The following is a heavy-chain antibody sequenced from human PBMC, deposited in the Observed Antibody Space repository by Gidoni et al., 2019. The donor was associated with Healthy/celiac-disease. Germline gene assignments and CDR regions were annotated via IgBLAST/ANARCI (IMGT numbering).Heavy chain of an antibody. V-gene: IGHV3-48*01. CDR2: ISSSSSTI. CDR3: ARDPGYSGYYGWFDP. D-gene: IGHD5-12*01. CDR1: GFTFSSYS. Sequence: EVQLVESGGGLVQPGGSLRLPCAASGFTFSSYSMNWVRQAPGKGLEWVSYISSSSSTIYYADSVKGRFTISRDNAKNSLYLQMNSLRAEDTAVYYCARDPGYSGYYGWFDPWGQGTLVTVSS. J-gene: IGHJ5*02.